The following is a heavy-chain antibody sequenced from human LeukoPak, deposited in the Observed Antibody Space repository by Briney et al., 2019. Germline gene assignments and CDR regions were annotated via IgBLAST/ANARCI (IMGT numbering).Heavy chain of an antibody. J-gene: IGHJ6*02. V-gene: IGHV1-8*01. CDR1: GYTFTSYD. CDR3: ARTGGSSWPYYYYGMDV. CDR2: MNPNSGST. Sequence: ASVKVSCKASGYTFTSYDINWVRQATGQGLEWMGWMNPNSGSTGYAQKFQGRVTMTRNTSISTAYMELSSLRSEDTAVYYCARTGGSSWPYYYYGMDVWGQGTTVTVSS. D-gene: IGHD6-13*01.